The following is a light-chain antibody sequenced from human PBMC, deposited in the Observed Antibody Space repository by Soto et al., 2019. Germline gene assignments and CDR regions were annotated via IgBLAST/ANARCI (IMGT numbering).Light chain of an antibody. V-gene: IGKV1-9*01. CDR3: QQLNTLPLT. CDR2: DTS. J-gene: IGKJ4*01. CDR1: QGVGSY. Sequence: IQLTQSPSSLSASVGDRVTITCRASQGVGSYLAWYQQKPGKAPNLLIYDTSTLRSGVPSRFSGSGSGTDFTLTISSLQPEDFATYYCQQLNTLPLTFGGGTKVDI.